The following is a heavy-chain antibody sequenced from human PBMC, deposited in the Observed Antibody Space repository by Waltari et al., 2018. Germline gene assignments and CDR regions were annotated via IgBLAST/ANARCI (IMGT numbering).Heavy chain of an antibody. J-gene: IGHJ6*02. V-gene: IGHV1-69*09. CDR2: VIPILGMT. D-gene: IGHD2-15*01. CDR1: GVTFSSYA. CDR3: ARGGDATQTNYYYYGLDV. Sequence: QVRLLQSGAEVKKPGSSVKVSCQASGVTFSSYAINWVRKAPGHGLEWMGRVIPILGMTNYAQKFKGRVTITADKSTTTAYMGLGSLRSEDTAVYYCARGGDATQTNYYYYGLDVWGQGTTVTVSS.